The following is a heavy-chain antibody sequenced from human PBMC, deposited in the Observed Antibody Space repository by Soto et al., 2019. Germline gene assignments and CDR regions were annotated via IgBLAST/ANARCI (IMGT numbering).Heavy chain of an antibody. D-gene: IGHD3-9*01. CDR3: GRGLPRRYDILAGDAFDI. CDR2: IWYDGSNK. Sequence: QVQLVESGGGVVQPGRSLRLSCAASGFTFSSYGMHWVRQAPGKGLEWVAVIWYDGSNKYYADSVKGRFTISRDNSKNTLYRKMNSLTAEYTAVYYCGRGLPRRYDILAGDAFDIWGQGTMVTVSS. CDR1: GFTFSSYG. J-gene: IGHJ3*02. V-gene: IGHV3-33*01.